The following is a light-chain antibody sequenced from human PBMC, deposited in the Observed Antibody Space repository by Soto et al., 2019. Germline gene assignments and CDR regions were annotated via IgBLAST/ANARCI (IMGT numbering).Light chain of an antibody. Sequence: QSALTQPPSASGSPGQSVTISCTGTSSDVGGYNCVSWYQQHPGKAPKLMIYEVSKRPSGVPDRFSGSKSGNTASLTVSGLQAEEEADYYCSSYAGSNIPVVFGGGTKVTVL. CDR1: SSDVGGYNC. CDR3: SSYAGSNIPVV. J-gene: IGLJ2*01. CDR2: EVS. V-gene: IGLV2-8*01.